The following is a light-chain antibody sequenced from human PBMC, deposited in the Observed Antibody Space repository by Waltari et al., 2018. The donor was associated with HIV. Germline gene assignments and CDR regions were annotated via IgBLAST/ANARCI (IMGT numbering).Light chain of an antibody. CDR1: NIGSQS. CDR3: QVWDSSTERYV. Sequence: SYVLTQPPSVSVAPGRTARVTCGGNNIGSQSVHWYQQKPGQAPGMGIYDDNDRPSGIPERFSGSNSGNTATLTISRVEAGDEADYCCQVWDSSTERYVFGTGTKVTVL. J-gene: IGLJ1*01. CDR2: DDN. V-gene: IGLV3-21*04.